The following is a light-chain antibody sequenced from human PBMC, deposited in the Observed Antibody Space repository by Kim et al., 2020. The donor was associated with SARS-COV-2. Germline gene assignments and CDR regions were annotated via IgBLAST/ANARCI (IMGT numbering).Light chain of an antibody. Sequence: GQTVNISFSGNNSNLRDNSLYWYPHHPGTGPKLLIYKNDRRPSGIPDRFSGSKSATSASLAISGLRSEDEADYYCATWDDSLSAWVFGGGTKLTVL. J-gene: IGLJ3*02. CDR1: NSNLRDNS. CDR3: ATWDDSLSAWV. V-gene: IGLV1-47*01. CDR2: KND.